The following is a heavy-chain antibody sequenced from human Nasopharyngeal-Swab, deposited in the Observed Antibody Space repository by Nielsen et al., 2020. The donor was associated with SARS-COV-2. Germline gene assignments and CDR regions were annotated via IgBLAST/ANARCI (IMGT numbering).Heavy chain of an antibody. D-gene: IGHD3-22*01. CDR1: GGSFSVYY. CDR2: INHSGST. Sequence: SETLSLTCAVYGGSFSVYYWSWIRQPPGKGLEWIGEINHSGSTNYNPSLKSRVTISVDKSKKQFSLKLTSVTAADTAVYYCAREHGYYYDSGGPAGDAFDIWGQGTMVTVSS. J-gene: IGHJ3*02. V-gene: IGHV4-34*01. CDR3: AREHGYYYDSGGPAGDAFDI.